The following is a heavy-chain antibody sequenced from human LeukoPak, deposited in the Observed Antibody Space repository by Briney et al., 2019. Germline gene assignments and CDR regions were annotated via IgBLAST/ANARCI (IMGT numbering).Heavy chain of an antibody. D-gene: IGHD6-19*01. J-gene: IGHJ4*02. V-gene: IGHV4-39*01. CDR1: GGSINNGFDY. CDR2: VYYTGNP. CDR3: VARAVAGSSYFDY. Sequence: SETLSLTCTVSGGSINNGFDYWAWLRQPRGRGLEWIATVYYTGNPYYNPSLKNRVTVSADTSKNQFSLNLTSLTAADTAVYYCVARAVAGSSYFDYWGQGTLVTVSS.